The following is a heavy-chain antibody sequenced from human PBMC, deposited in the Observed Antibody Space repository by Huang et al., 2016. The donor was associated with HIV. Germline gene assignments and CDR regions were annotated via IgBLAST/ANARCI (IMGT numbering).Heavy chain of an antibody. D-gene: IGHD5-18*01. Sequence: QITLTESGPTLVKPTQTLTLTCTFSVFSLSTSGVGVGWIRQPPGKALEWLVLIYWDDDKRYSPSLKSRLTITKDTSKNQVVLTMTNMYPVDTATYYCAHRERGYTYGTFGYWGQGTLVTVSS. CDR3: AHRERGYTYGTFGY. V-gene: IGHV2-5*02. CDR2: IYWDDDK. J-gene: IGHJ4*02. CDR1: VFSLSTSGVG.